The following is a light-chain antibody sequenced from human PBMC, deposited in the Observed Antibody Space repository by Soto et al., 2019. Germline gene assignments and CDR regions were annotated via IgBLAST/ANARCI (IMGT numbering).Light chain of an antibody. V-gene: IGKV3-20*01. CDR2: AAS. J-gene: IGKJ2*01. CDR1: QTMTRAY. CDR3: HQYHSPPQT. Sequence: EIVLMQSPGTLSLSPGERATLSCRASQTMTRAYLAWYQQKPGQAPRLLIYAASYRATGIPDKFSGSGSGTDFSLTISRLEPEDSAVYYCHQYHSPPQTFGQGTKVDTK.